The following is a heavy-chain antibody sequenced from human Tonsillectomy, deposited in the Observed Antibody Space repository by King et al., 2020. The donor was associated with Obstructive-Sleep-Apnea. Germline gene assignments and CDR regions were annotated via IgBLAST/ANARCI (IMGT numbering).Heavy chain of an antibody. Sequence: QVQLQQWGAGLLKPSEPLSLTCAVYGGSFSGYYWSWIRQPPGKGLEWIGEINHSGSTNYNPSLKSRVTISIDTSKNQFFLKLSSVTAADTAVYFCARGNPAAYYYDSSGYYSRKYYFDYWGQGTLVTVSS. J-gene: IGHJ4*02. D-gene: IGHD3-22*01. CDR3: ARGNPAAYYYDSSGYYSRKYYFDY. V-gene: IGHV4-34*01. CDR1: GGSFSGYY. CDR2: INHSGST.